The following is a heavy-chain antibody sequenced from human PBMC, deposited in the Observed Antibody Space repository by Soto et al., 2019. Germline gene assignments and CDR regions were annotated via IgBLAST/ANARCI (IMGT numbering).Heavy chain of an antibody. Sequence: GGSLRLSCAASGFTFSSYSMNWVRQAPGKGLEWVSYISSSSSTIHYSDSVKGRFTISRDNAKNSLYLQMNSLGAEDTAVYYCAKNSCNTVSHLDYWGQGT. CDR2: ISSSSSTI. J-gene: IGHJ4*02. CDR1: GFTFSSYS. CDR3: AKNSCNTVSHLDY. V-gene: IGHV3-48*01. D-gene: IGHD4-4*01.